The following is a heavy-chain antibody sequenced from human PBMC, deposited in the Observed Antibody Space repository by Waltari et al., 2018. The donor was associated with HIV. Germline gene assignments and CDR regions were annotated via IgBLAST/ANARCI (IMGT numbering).Heavy chain of an antibody. V-gene: IGHV3-53*01. J-gene: IGHJ6*02. Sequence: EVHLVESGGGLMQPGGSLRISCAASGFTFSRNDMSWVRQAPGKGLEWVSIIYSGDSTFYADSVKGRFIVSRDKSKNTLFLQMNSLRAEDTAVYYCARDRGFSGYGGMDVWGHGTTVTVSS. CDR1: GFTFSRND. CDR2: IYSGDST. CDR3: ARDRGFSGYGGMDV. D-gene: IGHD5-12*01.